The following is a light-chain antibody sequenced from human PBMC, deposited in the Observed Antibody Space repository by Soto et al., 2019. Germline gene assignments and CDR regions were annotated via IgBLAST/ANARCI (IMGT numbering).Light chain of an antibody. Sequence: QSALTQPPSASGSPGQSVTISCTGTSSDVGGYNYVSWYQQHPGKAPKLMIYEVSKRPSGVPDRFSGAKSGNTASLNVSGLQAEDEADYYCSSYAGSNTPVLFGGGTKLTVL. CDR3: SSYAGSNTPVL. CDR1: SSDVGGYNY. CDR2: EVS. V-gene: IGLV2-8*01. J-gene: IGLJ2*01.